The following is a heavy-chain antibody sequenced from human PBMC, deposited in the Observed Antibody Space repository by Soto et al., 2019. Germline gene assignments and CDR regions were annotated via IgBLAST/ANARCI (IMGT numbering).Heavy chain of an antibody. V-gene: IGHV4-39*01. Sequence: SETLSLTCAVSGGSISSANYWDWIRQPPGKGLEWIGSVYYTGSTYYNPSLKSRVTISVDKSKNQFSLKLSSLTAADTAVYYCAGAGTYFLYWGQGALVSVSS. CDR3: AGAGTYFLY. CDR2: VYYTGST. CDR1: GGSISSANY. J-gene: IGHJ4*02. D-gene: IGHD6-13*01.